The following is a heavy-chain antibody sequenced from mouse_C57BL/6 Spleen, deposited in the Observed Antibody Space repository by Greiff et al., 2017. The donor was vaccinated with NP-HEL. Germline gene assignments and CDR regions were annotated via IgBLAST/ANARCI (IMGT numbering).Heavy chain of an antibody. J-gene: IGHJ4*01. CDR3: ARRHYGSLYAMDY. V-gene: IGHV1-69*01. D-gene: IGHD1-1*01. CDR1: GYTFTSYW. CDR2: IDPSDSYT. Sequence: VQRVESGAELVMPGASVKLSCKASGYTFTSYWMHWVKQRPGQGLEWIGEIDPSDSYTNYNQKFKGKSTLTVDKSSSTAYMQLSSLTSEDSAVYYCARRHYGSLYAMDYWGQGTSVTVSS.